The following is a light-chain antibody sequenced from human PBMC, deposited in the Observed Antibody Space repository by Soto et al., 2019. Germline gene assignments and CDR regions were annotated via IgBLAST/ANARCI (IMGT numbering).Light chain of an antibody. V-gene: IGKV3-15*01. CDR1: QSVSSN. J-gene: IGKJ5*01. Sequence: EIVMTQSPATLSVSPGERATLSCRASQSVSSNLAWYQQKPGQAPRLLIYDASTRAPGIPARFSGSGSGTEFTLTISSLQSEDFAVYYCQQYNNWRITFGQGTRLEI. CDR3: QQYNNWRIT. CDR2: DAS.